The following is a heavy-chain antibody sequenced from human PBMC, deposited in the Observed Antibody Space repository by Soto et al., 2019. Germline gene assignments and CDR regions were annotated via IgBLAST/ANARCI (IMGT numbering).Heavy chain of an antibody. Sequence: GGSLRLSCAASGFTFSSYGMHWVRRSPGKGLEWVAVIWYDGSNKYYADSVKGRFTISRDNSKNTLYLQMNSLRAEDTAVYYCARDPGYYGSGSQDYWGQGTLVTVSS. CDR3: ARDPGYYGSGSQDY. D-gene: IGHD3-10*01. V-gene: IGHV3-33*01. J-gene: IGHJ4*02. CDR1: GFTFSSYG. CDR2: IWYDGSNK.